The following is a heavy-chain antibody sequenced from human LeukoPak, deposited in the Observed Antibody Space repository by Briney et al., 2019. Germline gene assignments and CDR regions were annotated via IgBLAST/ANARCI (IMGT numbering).Heavy chain of an antibody. V-gene: IGHV4-34*01. D-gene: IGHD2-2*01. CDR1: GGSFSGYY. Sequence: PSETLSLTCAVYGGSFSGYYRSWIRQPPGKGLEWIGEINHSGSTNYNPSLKSRVTISVDTSKNQFSLKLSSVTAADTAVYYCARGLSDHSPEVPVPAATPEYYFDYWGQGTLVTVSS. CDR2: INHSGST. CDR3: ARGLSDHSPEVPVPAATPEYYFDY. J-gene: IGHJ4*02.